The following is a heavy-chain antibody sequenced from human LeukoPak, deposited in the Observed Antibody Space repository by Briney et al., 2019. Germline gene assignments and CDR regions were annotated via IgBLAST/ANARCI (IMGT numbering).Heavy chain of an antibody. Sequence: GGSLRLSCAASGFTLSSYSMNWVRQAPGKGLEWVSSISSSSSYIYYADSVKGRFTISRDNAKNSLYLQMNSLRAEDTAVYYCARAGNYDSSGYYFDYWGQGTLVTVSS. J-gene: IGHJ4*02. CDR3: ARAGNYDSSGYYFDY. CDR2: ISSSSSYI. D-gene: IGHD3-22*01. CDR1: GFTLSSYS. V-gene: IGHV3-21*01.